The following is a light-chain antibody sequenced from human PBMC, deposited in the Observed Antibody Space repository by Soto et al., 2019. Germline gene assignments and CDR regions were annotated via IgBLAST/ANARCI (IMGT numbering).Light chain of an antibody. Sequence: DNVLTQSPCTLSLSPGERATLSCRSSQTVRSNYLAWYQQKPGQPPRLLIYEASSRFTGVPDRFTGSGSGTDFTLTINRLEPEDFAVYFCQQYGSLPRTFGQGSKVEIK. J-gene: IGKJ1*01. CDR2: EAS. V-gene: IGKV3-20*01. CDR3: QQYGSLPRT. CDR1: QTVRSNY.